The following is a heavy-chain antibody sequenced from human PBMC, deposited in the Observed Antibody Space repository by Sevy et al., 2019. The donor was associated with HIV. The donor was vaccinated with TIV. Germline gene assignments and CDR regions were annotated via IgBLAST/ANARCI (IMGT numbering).Heavy chain of an antibody. CDR3: ARGGGLAPHHWLDP. Sequence: AAVKVSCKASGGTFSSYGITWVWQAPGQGLEWMGEIIPIFGSANYGQTFQGRVTMTADQSTSTAYMELSSLRSDDTAVYYCARGGGLAPHHWLDPWGQGTSVSVSS. V-gene: IGHV1-69*13. D-gene: IGHD3-16*01. CDR1: GGTFSSYG. CDR2: IIPIFGSA. J-gene: IGHJ5*02.